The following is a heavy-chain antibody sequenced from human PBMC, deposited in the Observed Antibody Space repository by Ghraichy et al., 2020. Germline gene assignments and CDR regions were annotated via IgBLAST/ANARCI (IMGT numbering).Heavy chain of an antibody. CDR3: ARLSAFVVGSIRSFDS. CDR1: GGSISSGGCY. D-gene: IGHD3-3*02. Sequence: SETLSLTCIVSGGSISSGGCYWGWVRQSPGRGLECIGTVSDLGLTNHNPSLRDRVTVSTDSSKNEFYLRLSSVTAADTAVYYCARLSAFVVGSIRSFDSWGQGTLVSVSS. V-gene: IGHV4-39*01. J-gene: IGHJ4*02. CDR2: VSDLGLT.